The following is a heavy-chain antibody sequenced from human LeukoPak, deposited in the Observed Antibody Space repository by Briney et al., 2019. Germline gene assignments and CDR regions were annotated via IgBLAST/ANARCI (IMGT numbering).Heavy chain of an antibody. Sequence: GRSLRLSCVVSGFTFSDYWMSWVRPAPRKGLEWVANINLDGSGKSYVDSVKGRFTNSRDNAKNSLYLQMNSLRAEDTPVYHFAGDNSREFDYWGQGGLVTVSS. CDR3: AGDNSREFDY. J-gene: IGHJ4*02. V-gene: IGHV3-7*01. CDR1: GFTFSDYW. D-gene: IGHD6-25*01. CDR2: INLDGSGK.